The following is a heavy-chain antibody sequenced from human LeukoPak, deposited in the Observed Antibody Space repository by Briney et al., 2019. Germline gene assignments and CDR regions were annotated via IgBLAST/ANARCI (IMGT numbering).Heavy chain of an antibody. V-gene: IGHV3-74*01. CDR3: VRGGESTWS. CDR1: GFTFSSYW. Sequence: GGSLRLSCAASGFTFSSYWMHWVRQTPGKGPVWVSRINNDGSGTTYADSVKGRFTISRDDAKNTLYLQMNSLRAEDTAVYYCVRGGESTWSWGQGTLVTVSS. D-gene: IGHD2-15*01. J-gene: IGHJ5*02. CDR2: INNDGSGT.